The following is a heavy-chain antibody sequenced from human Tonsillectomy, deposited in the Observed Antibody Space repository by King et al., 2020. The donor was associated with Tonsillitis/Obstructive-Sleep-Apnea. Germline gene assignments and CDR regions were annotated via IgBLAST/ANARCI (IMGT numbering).Heavy chain of an antibody. CDR3: AKDSLGPGGRVVPAAINY. V-gene: IGHV3-30*18. D-gene: IGHD2-2*02. J-gene: IGHJ4*02. Sequence: VQLVESGGDVVQPGRSLRLSCAASGFTFSSYGMHWVRQAPGKGLEWVAMISSAGGSKDYVASEKGRFTICRDNSKHTLYLQMNSLRAEDTALDYCAKDSLGPGGRVVPAAINYWGQGTLVTVSS. CDR2: ISSAGGSK. CDR1: GFTFSSYG.